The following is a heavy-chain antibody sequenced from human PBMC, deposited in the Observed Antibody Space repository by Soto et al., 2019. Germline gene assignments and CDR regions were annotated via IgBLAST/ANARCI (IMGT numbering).Heavy chain of an antibody. CDR2: IYWDDDK. D-gene: IGHD2-21*02. Sequence: QITLKESGPTLVKPTQTLTLTCTFSGFSLSTGGVGVGWIRQPPGEALEWLALIYWDDDKRYSPSLKSRLTITKDTSKNQVVLSMPTMDPVDTATYYCAHSRCGGDCLQSYSAHYYYGMDVWGQGTTVTVSS. V-gene: IGHV2-5*02. CDR3: AHSRCGGDCLQSYSAHYYYGMDV. CDR1: GFSLSTGGVG. J-gene: IGHJ6*02.